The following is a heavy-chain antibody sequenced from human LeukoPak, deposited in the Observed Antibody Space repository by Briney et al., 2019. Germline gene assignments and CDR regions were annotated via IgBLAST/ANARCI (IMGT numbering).Heavy chain of an antibody. CDR3: ARDVGWLQVNTYFDY. D-gene: IGHD5-24*01. V-gene: IGHV1-2*02. J-gene: IGHJ4*02. CDR1: GYTFTGYY. Sequence: ASVKVSCKASGYTFTGYYMHWVRQAPGQGLEWMGWINPHSGGTNYAQKFQGRVTVTRDTSISTVYMELSRLRSDDTAVYSCARDVGWLQVNTYFDYWGQGTLVTVPP. CDR2: INPHSGGT.